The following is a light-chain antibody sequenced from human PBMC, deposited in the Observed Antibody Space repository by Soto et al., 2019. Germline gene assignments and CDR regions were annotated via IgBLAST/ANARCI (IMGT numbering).Light chain of an antibody. CDR1: SSNIGSNT. Sequence: QSVLTQPPSASGTPGQRVTISCSGSSSNIGSNTVNWYQQLPGTAPKLLIYNNNQRPSGVPDRCSGSKSGTSASLAISGLRSGHEAVYYCAAWDDSLNGLVFGTGTKLTVL. CDR3: AAWDDSLNGLV. CDR2: NNN. V-gene: IGLV1-44*01. J-gene: IGLJ1*01.